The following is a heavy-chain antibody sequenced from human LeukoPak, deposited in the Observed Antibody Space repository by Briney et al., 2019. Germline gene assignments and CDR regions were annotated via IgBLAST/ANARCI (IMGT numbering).Heavy chain of an antibody. J-gene: IGHJ4*02. CDR1: GFTFSTYA. CDR3: AKRGVVIRVILVGFHEEAYYFDS. D-gene: IGHD3-22*01. CDR2: ISGSGAGK. Sequence: GGSLRLSCAASGFTFSTYAMTWVRQAPGKGLEWVSSISGSGAGKFYADSVKGRFTISTGHPKNTLYLQMNSLRAEDTAVYFCAKRGVVIRVILVGFHEEAYYFDSWGQGALVTVSS. V-gene: IGHV3-23*01.